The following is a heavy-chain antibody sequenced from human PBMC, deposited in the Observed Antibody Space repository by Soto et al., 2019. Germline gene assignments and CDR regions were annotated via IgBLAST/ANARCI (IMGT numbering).Heavy chain of an antibody. CDR3: ARGLVVTAKGWFDL. CDR1: GFTFSSYS. V-gene: IGHV3-30-3*02. J-gene: IGHJ5*02. D-gene: IGHD2-21*02. CDR2: ISYDGNRI. Sequence: QQQLVESGGGVVQRGESLRPSCAASGFTFSSYSMNWVRQSPGKGLEWVAVISYDGNRIYYADSVKGRFTISRDNAKNTMFLQMSGMRPEDTAVYYCARGLVVTAKGWFDLWGQGTQVTVSS.